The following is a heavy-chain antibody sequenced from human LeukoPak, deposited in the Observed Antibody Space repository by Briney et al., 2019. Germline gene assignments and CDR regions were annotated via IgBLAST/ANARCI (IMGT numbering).Heavy chain of an antibody. Sequence: ASVKVSCKASGYTFTSYYMHWVRQAPGQGLEWMGIINPSGSSTSYAQKLQGRVTMTTDTSTSTAYMELRSLRSDDTAVYYCARDSSGWTVASDYWGQGTLVTVSS. D-gene: IGHD6-19*01. CDR1: GYTFTSYY. V-gene: IGHV1-46*01. CDR2: INPSGSST. J-gene: IGHJ4*02. CDR3: ARDSSGWTVASDY.